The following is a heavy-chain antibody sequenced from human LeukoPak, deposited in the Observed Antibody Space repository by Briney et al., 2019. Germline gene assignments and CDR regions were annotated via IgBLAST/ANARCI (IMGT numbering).Heavy chain of an antibody. J-gene: IGHJ6*03. CDR2: ILDSGYST. Sequence: GGSLRLSCAASGFTFSSYAMSWVRQAPGKGLEWVSGILDSGYSTYYANSVEGRFTISRDNSNNTLYLQMNSLRAEDTAVYYCAKLGGHPLHNYYVGVWGKGTTVAVSS. V-gene: IGHV3-23*01. D-gene: IGHD3-16*01. CDR3: AKLGGHPLHNYYVGV. CDR1: GFTFSSYA.